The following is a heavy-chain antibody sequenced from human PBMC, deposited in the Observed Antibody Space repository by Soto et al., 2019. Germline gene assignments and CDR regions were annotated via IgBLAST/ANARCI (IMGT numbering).Heavy chain of an antibody. CDR1: GFTFSSYG. CDR3: ARDGGIAVEGYFDY. J-gene: IGHJ4*02. V-gene: IGHV3-33*01. Sequence: QVQLVESGGGVVQPGRSLRLSCAASGFTFSSYGMHWVRQAPGKGLEWVAVIWYDGSNKYYADSVKGRFTISRDNSKNTLYLQMNSLRAEDTAVYYCARDGGIAVEGYFDYWGQGTLVTVSS. D-gene: IGHD6-19*01. CDR2: IWYDGSNK.